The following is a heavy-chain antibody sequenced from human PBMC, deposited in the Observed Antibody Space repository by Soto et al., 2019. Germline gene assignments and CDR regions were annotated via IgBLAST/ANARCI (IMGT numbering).Heavy chain of an antibody. CDR1: WDSVIGGGYR. V-gene: IGHV4-61*08. Sequence: PSETLRLTWSVSWDSVIGGGYRWSWIRQPPGKGLEWIGYVYYSGSTSYNPSLETGVTISVDTSKNQFSLKLTSVTPADTAIYYCARVKRSTSRLDPWGQGTLVTVSS. CDR2: VYYSGST. D-gene: IGHD1-26*01. CDR3: ARVKRSTSRLDP. J-gene: IGHJ5*02.